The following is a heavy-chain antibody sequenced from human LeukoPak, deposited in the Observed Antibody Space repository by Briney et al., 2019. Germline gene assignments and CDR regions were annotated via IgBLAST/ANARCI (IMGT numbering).Heavy chain of an antibody. CDR1: GGTFISYA. J-gene: IGHJ4*02. V-gene: IGHV1-69*13. CDR3: ARGRCSSTSCYSDY. D-gene: IGHD2-2*01. Sequence: ASVKVSCKASGGTFISYAISWVRQAPGQGLEWRGGIIPMFGTAKYAQKFQGRVTITADESTSTAYMELSSLRSEDTAVYYCARGRCSSTSCYSDYWGQGTLVTVSS. CDR2: IIPMFGTA.